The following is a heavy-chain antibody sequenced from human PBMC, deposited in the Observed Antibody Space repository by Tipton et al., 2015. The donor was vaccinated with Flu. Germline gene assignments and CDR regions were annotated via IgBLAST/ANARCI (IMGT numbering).Heavy chain of an antibody. CDR1: GDSISTYY. CDR3: ARSYNSGAGSYYGY. J-gene: IGHJ4*02. V-gene: IGHV4-59*12. CDR2: GGST. Sequence: TLSLTCTVSGDSISTYYWSWIRRPPGRGLEWIGYGGSTNYHPSLKSRVTISLETSKNQLSLSLRSVTAEDTAVYYCARSYNSGAGSYYGYWGQGTLVTVSS. D-gene: IGHD3-10*01.